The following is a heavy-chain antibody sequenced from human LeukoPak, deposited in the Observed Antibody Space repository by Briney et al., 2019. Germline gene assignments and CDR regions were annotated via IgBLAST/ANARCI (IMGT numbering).Heavy chain of an antibody. CDR3: GRDTHLES. Sequence: SETLSLTCTVSGVSISSTSHAWGWSRQPPGKGLEWLGNIYNSGSSNYSPSLRSRVSISVDTSKNQFSLRLRSVTAADTAVYYCGRDTHLESWGQGTLVTVSS. J-gene: IGHJ4*02. CDR1: GVSISSTSHA. V-gene: IGHV4-39*01. CDR2: IYNSGSS.